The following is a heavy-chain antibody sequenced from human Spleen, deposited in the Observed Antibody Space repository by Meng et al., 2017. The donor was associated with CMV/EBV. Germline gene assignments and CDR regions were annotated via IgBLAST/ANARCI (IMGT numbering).Heavy chain of an antibody. CDR2: INWNGGST. D-gene: IGHD3-10*01. Sequence: GGSLRLSCAASGFTFDDYGMSWVRQAPGKGLEWVSGINWNGGSTGYADSVKGRFTISRDNAKNSLYLQMNSLRAVDTALYYCARVSYGSGSYYYGMDVWGQGTTVTVSS. J-gene: IGHJ6*02. V-gene: IGHV3-20*04. CDR1: GFTFDDYG. CDR3: ARVSYGSGSYYYGMDV.